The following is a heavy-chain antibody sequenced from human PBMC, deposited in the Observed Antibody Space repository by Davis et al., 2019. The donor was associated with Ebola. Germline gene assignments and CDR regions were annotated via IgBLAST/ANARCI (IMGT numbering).Heavy chain of an antibody. J-gene: IGHJ6*02. CDR1: GFTFSSYS. CDR2: ISSSSSYI. CDR3: ARDRRSGANSNVYYYYYGMDV. Sequence: GESLKISCAASGFTFSSYSMNWVRQAPGKGLEWVSSISSSSSYIYYADSVKGRFTISRDNAKNSLYLQMNSLRAEDTAVYYCARDRRSGANSNVYYYYYGMDVWGQGTTVTVSS. V-gene: IGHV3-21*01. D-gene: IGHD4-11*01.